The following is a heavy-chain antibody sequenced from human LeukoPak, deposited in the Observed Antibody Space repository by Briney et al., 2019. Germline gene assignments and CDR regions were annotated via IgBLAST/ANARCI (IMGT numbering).Heavy chain of an antibody. D-gene: IGHD3-3*01. CDR3: AKGDDFWSGYYSFAY. J-gene: IGHJ4*02. CDR1: GVTFSIYA. Sequence: GGSLRLSRAASGVTFSIYAMSWVRHAPGKGLEWVSAISGSGVSTYYADSVKGRFTISRDNVKNTLYLQMNSLRAEDTAVYYCAKGDDFWSGYYSFAYWGQGTLVTVSS. V-gene: IGHV3-23*01. CDR2: ISGSGVST.